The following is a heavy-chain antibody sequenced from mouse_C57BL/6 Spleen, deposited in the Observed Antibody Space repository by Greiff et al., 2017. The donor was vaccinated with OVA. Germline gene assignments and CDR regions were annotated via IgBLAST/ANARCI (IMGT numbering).Heavy chain of an antibody. CDR3: ARYGSSFDY. CDR2: IYPSDSET. CDR1: GYTFTSYW. Sequence: VKLQQPGAELVRPGSSVKLSCKASGYTFTSYWMDWVKQRPGQGLEWIGNIYPSDSETHYNQKFKDKATLTVDKSSSTAYMQLSSLTSEDSAVYYCARYGSSFDYWGQGTTLTVSS. V-gene: IGHV1-61*01. D-gene: IGHD1-1*01. J-gene: IGHJ2*01.